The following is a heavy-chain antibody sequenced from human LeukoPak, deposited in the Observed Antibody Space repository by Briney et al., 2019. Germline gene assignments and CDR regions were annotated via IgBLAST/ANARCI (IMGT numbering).Heavy chain of an antibody. J-gene: IGHJ4*02. D-gene: IGHD6-19*01. CDR2: TIPIFGTA. CDR3: ARGIDSGWYVLLDY. Sequence: SVKVSSKASGGTFIIYAISWVRQASGQGLEWMGRTIPIFGTANYSQKFQGRVTITADESTSTAYMELSSLRSEDTAVYYCARGIDSGWYVLLDYWGQGTLVTVSS. CDR1: GGTFIIYA. V-gene: IGHV1-69*13.